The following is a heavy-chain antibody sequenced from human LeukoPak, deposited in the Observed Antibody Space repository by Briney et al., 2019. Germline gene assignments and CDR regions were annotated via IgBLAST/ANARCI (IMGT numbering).Heavy chain of an antibody. V-gene: IGHV1-18*01. CDR1: GYTFTSYG. CDR2: ISAYNGNT. D-gene: IGHD5-18*01. Sequence: ASVKVSCKASGYTFTSYGISWARQAPGQGLEWMGWISAYNGNTNYAQKLQGRVTMTTDTSTSTAYMELRSLRSDDAAVYYCARLGDTAMVTFGPVDYWGQGTLVTVSS. J-gene: IGHJ4*02. CDR3: ARLGDTAMVTFGPVDY.